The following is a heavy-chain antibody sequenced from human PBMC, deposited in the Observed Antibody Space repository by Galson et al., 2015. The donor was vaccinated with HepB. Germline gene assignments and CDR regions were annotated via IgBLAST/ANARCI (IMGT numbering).Heavy chain of an antibody. CDR1: GGTFSSYT. CDR2: IIPILGIA. D-gene: IGHD3-16*01. Sequence: SVKVSCKASGGTFSSYTISWVRQAPGQGLEWMGRIIPILGIANYAQKFQGRVTITADKSTSTAYMELSSLRSEDTAVYYCARDLGAQSVPSGAFDIWGQGTMVTVSS. CDR3: ARDLGAQSVPSGAFDI. V-gene: IGHV1-69*04. J-gene: IGHJ3*02.